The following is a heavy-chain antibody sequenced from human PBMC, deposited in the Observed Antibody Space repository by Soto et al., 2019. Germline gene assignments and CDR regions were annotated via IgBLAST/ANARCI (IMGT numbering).Heavy chain of an antibody. V-gene: IGHV4-39*01. CDR1: GGSISSTSYY. D-gene: IGHD1-26*01. CDR2: VDFSGST. J-gene: IGHJ4*02. Sequence: QLQLQQSGPGLVKPSETMSLTCTVSGGSISSTSYYWGWIRQSPGKGLEWIGSVDFSGSTYYNPSLQGRVTISVDTSESQFSLNLNSVRASDTAVYYCASTWDQPFYDFDYWGQGILVTVAS. CDR3: ASTWDQPFYDFDY.